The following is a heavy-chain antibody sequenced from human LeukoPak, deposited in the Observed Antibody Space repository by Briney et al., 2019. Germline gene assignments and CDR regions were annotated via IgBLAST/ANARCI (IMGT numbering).Heavy chain of an antibody. Sequence: SETLSLTCAVYGGSFSGYYWSWIRQPPGKGLEWIGEINHSGSTNYNPSLKSRVTISVDTSKNQFSQKLSSVTAADTAVYYCARARYSYYYDSSGYFFDYWGQGTLVTVSS. J-gene: IGHJ4*02. D-gene: IGHD3-22*01. CDR2: INHSGST. CDR1: GGSFSGYY. V-gene: IGHV4-34*01. CDR3: ARARYSYYYDSSGYFFDY.